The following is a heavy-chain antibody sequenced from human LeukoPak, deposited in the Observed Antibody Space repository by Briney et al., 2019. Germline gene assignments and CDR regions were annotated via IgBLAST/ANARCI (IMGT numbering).Heavy chain of an antibody. V-gene: IGHV1-3*01. D-gene: IGHD5-12*01. Sequence: GASVNVSFRASGYTFTSYAMHWVRQAPGQRLEWMGWINAGNGNTKYSQKFQGRVTITRDTSASTAYMELSSLRSEDTAVYYCASGVATSVRAFDYWGQGTLVTVSS. J-gene: IGHJ4*02. CDR2: INAGNGNT. CDR3: ASGVATSVRAFDY. CDR1: GYTFTSYA.